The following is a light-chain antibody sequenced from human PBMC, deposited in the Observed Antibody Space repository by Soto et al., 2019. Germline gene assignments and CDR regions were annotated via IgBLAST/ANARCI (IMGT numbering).Light chain of an antibody. V-gene: IGKV4-1*01. CDR3: HQYYSNPHST. CDR1: QSVLYSSNNKNY. CDR2: WAS. J-gene: IGKJ3*01. Sequence: DIVMTQSPDFLAVSLGERATINCKSSQSVLYSSNNKNYLAWYQQKPGQPPKLLIYWASTRESGVPDRFSGSGSGTDFTLTISSLQAEDVAVYYCHQYYSNPHSTFGPETKVDIK.